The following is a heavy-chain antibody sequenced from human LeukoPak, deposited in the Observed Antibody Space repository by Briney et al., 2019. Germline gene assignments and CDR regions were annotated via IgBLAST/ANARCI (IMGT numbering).Heavy chain of an antibody. CDR2: IYYSGST. D-gene: IGHD4-11*01. CDR3: ARSDYSKQYWFDP. J-gene: IGHJ5*02. CDR1: GGSISSGGYY. Sequence: SETLSLTCTVSGGSISSGGYYWSWIRQHPGKGLEWIGYIYYSGSTYYNPSLKSRVTISVDTSKNQFSLKLSSVTAADTAVYYCARSDYSKQYWFDPWGQGTLVTVSS. V-gene: IGHV4-31*03.